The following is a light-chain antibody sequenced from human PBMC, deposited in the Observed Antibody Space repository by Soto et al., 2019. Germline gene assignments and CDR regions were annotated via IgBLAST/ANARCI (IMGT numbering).Light chain of an antibody. J-gene: IGLJ1*01. CDR2: EVT. CDR1: SSDVGGYNY. Sequence: QSVLTQPPSASGSPGQSVTISCTGTSSDVGGYNYVSWYQQHPGKAPKLMIYEVTKRPSGVPDRFSGSKSGNTASLTVSGLQAEDEADYYCSSYAGGTLVFGAGTKVTVL. V-gene: IGLV2-8*01. CDR3: SSYAGGTLV.